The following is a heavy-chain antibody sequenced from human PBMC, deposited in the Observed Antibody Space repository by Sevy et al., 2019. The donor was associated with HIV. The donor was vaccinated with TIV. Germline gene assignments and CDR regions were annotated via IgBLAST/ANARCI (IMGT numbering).Heavy chain of an antibody. D-gene: IGHD3-22*01. V-gene: IGHV3-21*01. CDR1: GFTFSSYS. CDR3: ARHDVTMIVVDRLRDSDYYGMDV. J-gene: IGHJ6*02. Sequence: GQSLKISCAASGFTFSSYSMNWIRQAPGKGLEWVSSISSSRSYIYYANSVKGRFTISRDNAKNSLYLQMNSLRAEDTAVYYCARHDVTMIVVDRLRDSDYYGMDVWGQGTVVRVSS. CDR2: ISSSRSYI.